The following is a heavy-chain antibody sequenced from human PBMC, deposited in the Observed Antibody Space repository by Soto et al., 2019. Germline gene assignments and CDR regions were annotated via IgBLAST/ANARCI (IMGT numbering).Heavy chain of an antibody. J-gene: IGHJ4*02. CDR3: EFSSSDGYNSLVLPNEKNFEY. CDR1: GGTFSSYA. D-gene: IGHD5-12*01. CDR2: IIPIFGTA. Sequence: SVKVSCKASGGTFSSYAISWVRQAPGQGLEWMGGIIPIFGTANYAQKFQGRVTITADESTSTAYMELSSLRSEDTAVYYCEFSSSDGYNSLVLPNEKNFEYWGQGTPVTVSS. V-gene: IGHV1-69*13.